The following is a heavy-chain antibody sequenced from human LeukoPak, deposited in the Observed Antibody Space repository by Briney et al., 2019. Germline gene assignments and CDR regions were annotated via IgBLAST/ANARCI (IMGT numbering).Heavy chain of an antibody. CDR1: GYTFTSYG. Sequence: GASVKVSCKASGYTFTSYGISWVRQAPGQGLEWMGWISAYNGNTNYAQKLQGRVTMTTDTSTSTAYMELRSLRSDDTAVYYCARDKGLAYCGGDCPGDFDYWGQGTLVTVPS. J-gene: IGHJ4*02. D-gene: IGHD2-21*01. V-gene: IGHV1-18*01. CDR3: ARDKGLAYCGGDCPGDFDY. CDR2: ISAYNGNT.